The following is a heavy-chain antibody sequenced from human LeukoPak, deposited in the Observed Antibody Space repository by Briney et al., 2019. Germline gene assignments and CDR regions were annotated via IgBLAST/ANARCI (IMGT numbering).Heavy chain of an antibody. Sequence: TSGGSLRLSCAASGFTFSSYTMSWVREAPGKGLEWVSSISSSINYIYHADSVKGRFTISRDDAQNSVYLQMNSLKDEDTAVYYCARSRTSSPNDKNLNFWGQGTLVIVSS. CDR1: GFTFSSYT. CDR2: ISSSINYI. J-gene: IGHJ4*02. V-gene: IGHV3-21*01. CDR3: ARSRTSSPNDKNLNF. D-gene: IGHD1-14*01.